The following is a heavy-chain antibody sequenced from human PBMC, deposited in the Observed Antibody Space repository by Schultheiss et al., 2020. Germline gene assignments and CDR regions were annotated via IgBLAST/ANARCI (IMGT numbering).Heavy chain of an antibody. CDR3: ARLQLPSP. J-gene: IGHJ5*02. CDR2: INPNSGGT. D-gene: IGHD6-6*01. CDR1: GYTFTSYG. V-gene: IGHV1-2*06. Sequence: ASVKVSCKASGYTFTSYGISWVRQAPGQGLEWMGRINPNSGGTDYAQKFQDRVTMTRDTSISTAYMELNRLRSDDTAMYYCARLQLPSPWGQGTLVTVSS.